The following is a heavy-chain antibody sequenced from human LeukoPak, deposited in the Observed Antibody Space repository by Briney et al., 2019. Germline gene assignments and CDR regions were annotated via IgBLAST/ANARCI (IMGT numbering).Heavy chain of an antibody. V-gene: IGHV3-30-3*01. D-gene: IGHD6-19*01. CDR2: ISYDGSNK. J-gene: IGHJ6*02. Sequence: GGSLRLSCAASGLTFSSYAMHWVRQAPGKGLEWVAVISYDGSNKYYAYSVKGRFTISIDNSKNTLYLQMNILRAGDTAVYYCARVYKAVAGGYYGMDVWGQGTTVTVSS. CDR1: GLTFSSYA. CDR3: ARVYKAVAGGYYGMDV.